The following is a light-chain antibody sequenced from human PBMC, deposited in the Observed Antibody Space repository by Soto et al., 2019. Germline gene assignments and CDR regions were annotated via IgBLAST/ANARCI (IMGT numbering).Light chain of an antibody. CDR3: QQYGSSPYT. J-gene: IGKJ2*01. Sequence: EILLTQSPGTLSLSPGERATFSCRASQSVRNSYLAWYQQKPGQAPRLLIYGASGRATGIPDRFSGSGSGTDFTLTISRLEPEDFAVYYCQQYGSSPYTFGQGTKLEI. CDR1: QSVRNSY. V-gene: IGKV3-20*01. CDR2: GAS.